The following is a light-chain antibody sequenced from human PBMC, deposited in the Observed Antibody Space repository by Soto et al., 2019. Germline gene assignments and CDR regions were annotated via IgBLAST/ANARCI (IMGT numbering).Light chain of an antibody. CDR1: SSDIGAYNF. CDR2: YVN. CDR3: TSWTTSTTMI. V-gene: IGLV2-14*03. J-gene: IGLJ2*01. Sequence: QSALTQPASVSGSPGQSITISCTGTSSDIGAYNFVSWYQQHPGKAPKLMLYYVNIRPSGVSNRFSGSKSGNTASLTISGLQAEDEAEYYCTSWTTSTTMIFGGGTKVTVL.